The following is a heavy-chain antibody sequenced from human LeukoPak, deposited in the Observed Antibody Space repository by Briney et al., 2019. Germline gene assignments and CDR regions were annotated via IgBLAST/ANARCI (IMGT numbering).Heavy chain of an antibody. V-gene: IGHV4-61*02. D-gene: IGHD3-22*01. CDR2: IYTSGST. J-gene: IGHJ3*02. CDR1: GGSISSGSYY. CDR3: ASQYYYDSSGYLNDAFDI. Sequence: PSQTLSLTCTVSGGSISSGSYYWSWIRQPAGKGLEWIGRIYTSGSTNYNPSLKSRVTMSVDTSKNQFSLKLSSVTAADTAVYYCASQYYYDSSGYLNDAFDIWGQGTMVTVSS.